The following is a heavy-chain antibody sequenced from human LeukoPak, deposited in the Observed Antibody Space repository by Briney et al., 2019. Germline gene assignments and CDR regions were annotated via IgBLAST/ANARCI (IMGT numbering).Heavy chain of an antibody. J-gene: IGHJ4*02. D-gene: IGHD3-10*01. Sequence: SETLSLTCAVYGGSFSGYYWSWIRQPPGKGLEWIGEINHSGSTNYNTSLKSRVTISVDTSKNQFSLKLSSVTAADTAVYYCARRGRYYYGSGSLDYWGQGTLVTVSS. CDR3: ARRGRYYYGSGSLDY. V-gene: IGHV4-34*01. CDR2: INHSGST. CDR1: GGSFSGYY.